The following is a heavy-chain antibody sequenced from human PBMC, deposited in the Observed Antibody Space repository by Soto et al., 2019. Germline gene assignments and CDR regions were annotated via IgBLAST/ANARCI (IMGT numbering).Heavy chain of an antibody. J-gene: IGHJ5*02. CDR3: ARGSFSSSSSWFDP. CDR1: GGSISSGGYY. CDR2: IYYSGRT. V-gene: IGHV4-31*03. Sequence: TLSLTCTVSGGSISSGGYYWSWIRQHPGKGLEWIGYIYYSGRTYYNPSLHSRVSIAVDTTENQFSLKLTSVTAADTSVYYCARGSFSSSSSWFDPWGRGNLVTVSS. D-gene: IGHD6-6*01.